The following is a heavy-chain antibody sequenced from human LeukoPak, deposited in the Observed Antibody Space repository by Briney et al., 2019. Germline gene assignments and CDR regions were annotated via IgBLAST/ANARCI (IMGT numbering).Heavy chain of an antibody. CDR2: ISYDGGNK. D-gene: IGHD3-10*02. Sequence: PGRSLRLSCAASGFTFSSYTIHWVRQAPGKGLEWVAVISYDGGNKYYAESVKGRFTISRDNSRNTLYLQMNSLRVEDTALYYCARDREGKYDVRGWGTALDYWGQGTLVTVSS. J-gene: IGHJ4*02. CDR1: GFTFSSYT. V-gene: IGHV3-30*04. CDR3: ARDREGKYDVRGWGTALDY.